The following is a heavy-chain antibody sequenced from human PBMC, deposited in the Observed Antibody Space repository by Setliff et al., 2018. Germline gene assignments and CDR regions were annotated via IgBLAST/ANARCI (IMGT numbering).Heavy chain of an antibody. J-gene: IGHJ6*02. D-gene: IGHD4-17*01. CDR3: ARDRVTTLENYYYCYGMDV. CDR2: IYYSGST. V-gene: IGHV4-39*07. CDR1: GGSISSSSYY. Sequence: PSETLSLTCTVSGGSISSSSYYWGWIRQPPGKGLEWIGSIYYSGSTYYNPSLKSRGTISVDTSKNQFSLKLSSVTAADTAVYYCARDRVTTLENYYYCYGMDVWGQGTTVTVSS.